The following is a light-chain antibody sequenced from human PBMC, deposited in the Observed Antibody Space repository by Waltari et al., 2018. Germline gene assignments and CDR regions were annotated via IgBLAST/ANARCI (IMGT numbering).Light chain of an antibody. CDR1: SSDIGAYNY. V-gene: IGLV2-14*01. CDR2: EVS. CDR3: SSYTTSITWV. J-gene: IGLJ3*02. Sequence: QSALTRPASVSGSPGQSITISCTGASSDIGAYNYVPWFQQHPGKAPKLMIYEVSNRPSGVSNRFSGSKSGNTASLTISGLQTEDEADYYCSSYTTSITWVFGGGTKLTVL.